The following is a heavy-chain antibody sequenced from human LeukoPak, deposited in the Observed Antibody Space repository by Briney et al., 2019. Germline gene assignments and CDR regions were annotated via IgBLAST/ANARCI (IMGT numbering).Heavy chain of an antibody. D-gene: IGHD4-17*01. CDR3: ARDSYGDANFDS. V-gene: IGHV3-74*01. CDR2: ISHDGSST. CDR1: GFTFTTFW. Sequence: PGGSLRLSCATSGFTFTTFWMHWVRQAPGKGLVWVSRISHDGSSTNYADSVKGRFTISRDISKNAVYLQMNSLRAEDTAVYYCARDSYGDANFDSWGQGTLVTVSS. J-gene: IGHJ4*02.